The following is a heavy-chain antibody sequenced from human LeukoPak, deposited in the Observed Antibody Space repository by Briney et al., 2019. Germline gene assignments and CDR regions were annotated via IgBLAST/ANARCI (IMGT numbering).Heavy chain of an antibody. CDR3: ARERQNKDFWSGGDY. CDR2: ILQDGSKE. CDR1: GFTFSNYL. D-gene: IGHD3-3*01. J-gene: IGHJ4*02. Sequence: PGGSLRLSCAASGFTFSNYLMSWVRQAPGKGLEWVANILQDGSKEYYVDSVKGRFTISRDNAKNSLYLQMNSLRAEDTAVYYCARERQNKDFWSGGDYWGQGTLVTVSS. V-gene: IGHV3-7*01.